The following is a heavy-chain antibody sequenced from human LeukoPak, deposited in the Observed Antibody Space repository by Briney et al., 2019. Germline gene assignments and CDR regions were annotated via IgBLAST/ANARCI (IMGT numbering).Heavy chain of an antibody. CDR3: ARGRVTATDGFDI. CDR1: GYTFTSYF. Sequence: GASVKVSCKASGYTFTSYFIHWVRQAPGEGLEWVGIINPTGGSTRYAQKFQGRVTMTRDTSTSTVYMELSSLRSEDTAVYYCARGRVTATDGFDIWGQGTTVIVSS. D-gene: IGHD2-21*02. CDR2: INPTGGST. J-gene: IGHJ3*02. V-gene: IGHV1-46*01.